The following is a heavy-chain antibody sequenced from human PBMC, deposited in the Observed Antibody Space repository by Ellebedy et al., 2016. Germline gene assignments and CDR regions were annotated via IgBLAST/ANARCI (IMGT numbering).Heavy chain of an antibody. J-gene: IGHJ6*02. Sequence: GGSLRLXXAASGFTFSRFDIHWVRQAQGKGLEWVAAISNDGNDENYRASVKGRFSISRDNSKNRVYLQMSSLRVEDTAVYSCARVRSPDYSTNYDLDVWGQGTTVTVSS. V-gene: IGHV3-30*03. CDR2: ISNDGNDE. CDR3: ARVRSPDYSTNYDLDV. CDR1: GFTFSRFD. D-gene: IGHD3-22*01.